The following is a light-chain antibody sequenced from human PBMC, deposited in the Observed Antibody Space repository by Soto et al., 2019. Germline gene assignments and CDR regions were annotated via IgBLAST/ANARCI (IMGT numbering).Light chain of an antibody. CDR3: QQLNSYPLT. CDR1: QGISSY. V-gene: IGKV1-9*01. Sequence: IQLTQSPSSLSASVGDRVTITCRASQGISSYLAWYQQKPGKAPKLLIYAASTLQSGVPSRFSGSGSGTDFTITISSLQPEDFASYYSQQLNSYPLTFGGETKVAIK. CDR2: AAS. J-gene: IGKJ4*01.